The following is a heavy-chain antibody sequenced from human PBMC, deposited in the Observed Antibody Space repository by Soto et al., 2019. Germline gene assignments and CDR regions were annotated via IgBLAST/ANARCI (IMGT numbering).Heavy chain of an antibody. Sequence: GGSLRLSCAASGFTFSSYEMNWVRQAPGKGLEWVSYISSSGSTIYYADSVKGRFTISRDNAKNSLYLQMNSLRAEDTAVYYCARDLPYYYDSSGYHSYGMDVWGQGTTVTVSS. CDR2: ISSSGSTI. D-gene: IGHD3-22*01. CDR3: ARDLPYYYDSSGYHSYGMDV. V-gene: IGHV3-48*03. CDR1: GFTFSSYE. J-gene: IGHJ6*02.